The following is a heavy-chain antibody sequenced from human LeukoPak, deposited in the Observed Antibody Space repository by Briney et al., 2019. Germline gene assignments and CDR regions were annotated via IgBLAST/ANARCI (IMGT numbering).Heavy chain of an antibody. D-gene: IGHD3-3*01. J-gene: IGHJ2*01. CDR1: GFTFGDYA. V-gene: IGHV3-49*04. CDR2: IRSKAYGGTT. CDR3: TRIPFWSGYYDWYFDL. Sequence: PGRSLRLSCTASGFTFGDYAMSWVRQAPGKGLEWVGFIRSKAYGGTTEYAASVKGRFTISRDDSKSIAYLQMNSLKTEDTAVYYCTRIPFWSGYYDWYFDLWGRGTLVTVSS.